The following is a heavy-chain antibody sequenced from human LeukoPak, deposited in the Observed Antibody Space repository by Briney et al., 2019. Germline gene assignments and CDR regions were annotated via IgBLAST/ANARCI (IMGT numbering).Heavy chain of an antibody. V-gene: IGHV1-18*01. CDR2: ISAYNGNT. Sequence: ASVKVSCKASGYTFTSYGISWVRQAPGQGLEWMGWISAYNGNTNYAQKLQGRVTMTTDTSTSTAYMELRSLRSDDTAVYYCARDSLSVDTAMVRWFDPWGQGTLVIVSS. CDR3: ARDSLSVDTAMVRWFDP. D-gene: IGHD5-18*01. CDR1: GYTFTSYG. J-gene: IGHJ5*02.